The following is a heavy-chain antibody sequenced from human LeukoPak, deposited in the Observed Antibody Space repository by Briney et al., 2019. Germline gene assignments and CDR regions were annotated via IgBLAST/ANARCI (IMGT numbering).Heavy chain of an antibody. CDR1: GFTFSSYA. D-gene: IGHD4-17*01. Sequence: GGSLRLSCAASGFTFSSYAMSWVRQAPGKGLEWVSAISGSGGSTYYADSVKGRFTISRDNSKNTLYLQMNSPRAEDMAVYYCAKDSTVTTGGIFDYWGQGTLVTVSS. V-gene: IGHV3-23*01. CDR3: AKDSTVTTGGIFDY. J-gene: IGHJ4*02. CDR2: ISGSGGST.